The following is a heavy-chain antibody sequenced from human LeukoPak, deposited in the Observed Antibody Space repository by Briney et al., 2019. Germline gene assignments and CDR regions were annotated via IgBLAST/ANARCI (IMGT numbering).Heavy chain of an antibody. J-gene: IGHJ4*02. CDR2: INHSGST. CDR3: AREGERGENYDSSGYTYFDY. CDR1: GGSFSGYY. D-gene: IGHD3-22*01. V-gene: IGHV4-34*01. Sequence: PSETLSLTCAVYGGSFSGYYWSWIRQPPGKGLEWIGEINHSGSTNYNPSLKSRVTISVDTSKNQFSLKLSSVTAADTAVYYCAREGERGENYDSSGYTYFDYWGQGTLVTVSS.